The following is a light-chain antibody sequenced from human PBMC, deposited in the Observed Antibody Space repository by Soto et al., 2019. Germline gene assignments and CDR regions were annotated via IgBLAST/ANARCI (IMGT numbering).Light chain of an antibody. J-gene: IGKJ1*01. V-gene: IGKV3-20*01. CDR2: GAS. Sequence: EIVLTQSPGTLSLSPGERATLSCRASQSVSSSYLAWYQQKPGQAPRLLIYGASSRTTGIPDRFSGSGSGHDFTLTISRLEPEDCAVYYCQQYGSPPWTFGQGTKVEIK. CDR3: QQYGSPPWT. CDR1: QSVSSSY.